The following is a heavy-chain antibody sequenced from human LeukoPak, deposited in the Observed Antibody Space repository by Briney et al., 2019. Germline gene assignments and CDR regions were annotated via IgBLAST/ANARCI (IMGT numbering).Heavy chain of an antibody. Sequence: SETLSLTCAVYGGSFSGYYWSWIRQPPGKGLEWIGEINHSGSTNYNPSLESRVTISVDTSKNQFSLKLSSVTAADTAVYYCASRTLRYFDPITWGQGTMVTVSS. CDR3: ASRTLRYFDPIT. D-gene: IGHD3-9*01. CDR1: GGSFSGYY. CDR2: INHSGST. V-gene: IGHV4-34*01. J-gene: IGHJ3*01.